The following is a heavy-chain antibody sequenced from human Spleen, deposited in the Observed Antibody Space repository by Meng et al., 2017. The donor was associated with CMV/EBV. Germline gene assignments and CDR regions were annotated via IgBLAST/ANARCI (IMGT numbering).Heavy chain of an antibody. CDR1: GESLTDYY. J-gene: IGHJ4*02. CDR3: ARGRTDFDS. Sequence: LSLTGAVYGESLTDYYWSGIRQSPDKGLEWIGDISHSGRTNYSPSLQSRVSISVDTSNRQFSLTVTSVTAADTAVYYCARGRTDFDSWGQGTLVTVSS. D-gene: IGHD1-14*01. V-gene: IGHV4-34*01. CDR2: ISHSGRT.